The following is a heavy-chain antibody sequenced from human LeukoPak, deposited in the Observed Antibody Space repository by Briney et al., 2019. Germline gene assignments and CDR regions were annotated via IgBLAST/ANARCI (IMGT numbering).Heavy chain of an antibody. CDR2: ISGSGGST. D-gene: IGHD6-19*01. Sequence: GGSLRLSCAASGFTFSSYAMSWVRQAPGKGLEWVSAISGSGGSTYYADSVKGRFTISRDNSKNTLYLQLNSLRADDTAVYYCARDRYSSGWYGDFDCWGQGTLVTVSS. CDR3: ARDRYSSGWYGDFDC. V-gene: IGHV3-23*01. CDR1: GFTFSSYA. J-gene: IGHJ4*02.